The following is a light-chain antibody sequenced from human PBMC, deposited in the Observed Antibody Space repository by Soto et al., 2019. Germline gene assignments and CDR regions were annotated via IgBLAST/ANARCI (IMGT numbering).Light chain of an antibody. J-gene: IGKJ1*01. V-gene: IGKV1-5*01. CDR2: DVS. CDR3: QQYNGYSRT. CDR1: QSIGDS. Sequence: DIQITQSPSTLSASVGDRVTITCRASQSIGDSLAWNQQKPGKAPYLLISDVSSLERGVPSRFSGSGSGTEFTLTISSMQPDDFATFYCQQYNGYSRTFGQGTKVDIK.